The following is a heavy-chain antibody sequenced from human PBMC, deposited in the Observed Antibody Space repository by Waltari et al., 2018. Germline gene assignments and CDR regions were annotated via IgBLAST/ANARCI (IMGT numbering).Heavy chain of an antibody. J-gene: IGHJ4*02. CDR2: LRNTGGT. Sequence: HVQLQESGPGLVKPSETLSLTCTVSGDFPSDHHWTWIRQAPGKGLEWIDYLRNTGGTKCTPSLESRVTVSAVTSKKQFSLRLTSVTAADTAVYYCARLPRKYYDSIGWGFFDQWGQGILVTVSS. D-gene: IGHD3-22*01. V-gene: IGHV4-59*08. CDR1: GDFPSDHH. CDR3: ARLPRKYYDSIGWGFFDQ.